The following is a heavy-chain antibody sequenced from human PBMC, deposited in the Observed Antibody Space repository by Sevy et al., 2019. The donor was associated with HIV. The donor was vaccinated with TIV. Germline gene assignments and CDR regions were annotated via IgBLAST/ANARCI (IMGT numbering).Heavy chain of an antibody. V-gene: IGHV3-73*01. CDR1: GFTFTGST. D-gene: IGHD6-19*01. CDR3: SSQRTIAVAGDYFDY. CDR2: IRSRAKTYAT. J-gene: IGHJ4*02. Sequence: GGSLRLSCAASGFTFTGSTMYWVRQASGKGLEWVARIRSRAKTYATAYAASVKGRFTISRNDSRNTAYLQMNSLKTEETAVYYCSSQRTIAVAGDYFDYWGQGTLVTVSS.